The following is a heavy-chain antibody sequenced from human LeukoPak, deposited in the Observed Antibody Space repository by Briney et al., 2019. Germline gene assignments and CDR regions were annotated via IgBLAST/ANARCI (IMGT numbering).Heavy chain of an antibody. CDR1: GGSVSSTNW. Sequence: LSETLSLTCGVSGGSVSSTNWWTWIRQPPGKGLEWIGEVHLDGRTNFNPSLKSRLTMSVDLSENHVSLKLTSVTAADTAVYYCAREGGFYRPLDYSGQGTLVTVSS. V-gene: IGHV4-4*02. CDR2: VHLDGRT. CDR3: AREGGFYRPLDY. J-gene: IGHJ4*02. D-gene: IGHD6-25*01.